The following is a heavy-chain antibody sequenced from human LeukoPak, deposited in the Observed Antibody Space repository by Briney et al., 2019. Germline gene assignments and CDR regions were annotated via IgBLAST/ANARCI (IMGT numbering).Heavy chain of an antibody. CDR2: TYYSGST. D-gene: IGHD1-14*01. CDR1: GGSVSSSSNY. J-gene: IGHJ4*02. V-gene: IGHV4-39*01. CDR3: AGITGGVVDY. Sequence: SETLSLTCTVSGGSVSSSSNYWAWIRQPPGKGLEWIGSTYYSGSTYYNPYRKSRVTMSVDTSQNQFSLKLSSVAAADTAWYYCAGITGGVVDYWGQGTLVTVSS.